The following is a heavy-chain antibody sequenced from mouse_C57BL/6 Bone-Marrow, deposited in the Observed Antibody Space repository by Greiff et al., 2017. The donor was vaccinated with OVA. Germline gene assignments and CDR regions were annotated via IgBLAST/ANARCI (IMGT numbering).Heavy chain of an antibody. V-gene: IGHV5-12*01. J-gene: IGHJ3*01. Sequence: EVQRVESGGGLVQPGGSLKLSCAASGFTFSDYYMYWVRQTPEKRLEWVAYISNGGGSTYYPDTVKGRFTISRDNAKNTLYLQMSRLKSEDTAMYYCAIYSSGYVAYWGQGTLVTVSA. CDR3: AIYSSGYVAY. CDR2: ISNGGGST. D-gene: IGHD3-2*02. CDR1: GFTFSDYY.